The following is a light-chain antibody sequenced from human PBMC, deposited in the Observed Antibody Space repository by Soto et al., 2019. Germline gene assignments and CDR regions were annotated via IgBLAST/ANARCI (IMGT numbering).Light chain of an antibody. J-gene: IGLJ1*01. CDR3: QSYDSXLSGSGV. V-gene: IGLV1-40*01. CDR2: GNS. Sequence: QSVLTQPPSVSGAPGQRVTISCTGSSSNIGAGYDVHWYQQLPGTAPKLLIYGNSNRPSGVPDRFSGSKSGTSASLAITGLQAEDEADYYCQSYDSXLSGSGVFGTGTKVTVL. CDR1: SSNIGAGYD.